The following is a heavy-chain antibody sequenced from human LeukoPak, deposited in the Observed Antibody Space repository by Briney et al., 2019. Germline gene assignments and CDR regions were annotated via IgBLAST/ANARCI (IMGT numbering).Heavy chain of an antibody. D-gene: IGHD1-26*01. CDR3: AGDRATSYFDY. Sequence: PGRSLRLSCAASGFTFDDYAMHWVRQAPGKGLEWVSGINWNSGRIGYADSVKGRFTISRDNAKNSLYLQMNSLRAEDTAVYYCAGDRATSYFDYWGQGALVTISS. CDR2: INWNSGRI. V-gene: IGHV3-9*01. CDR1: GFTFDDYA. J-gene: IGHJ4*02.